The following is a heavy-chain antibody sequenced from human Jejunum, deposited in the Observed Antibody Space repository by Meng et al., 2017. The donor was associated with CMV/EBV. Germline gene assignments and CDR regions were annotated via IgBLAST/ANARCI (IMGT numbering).Heavy chain of an antibody. CDR1: GFTFNNYW. CDR2: INQDGSQR. CDR3: ARAIGYTYGRPYFDY. J-gene: IGHJ4*02. V-gene: IGHV3-7*01. Sequence: GFTFNNYWMNWDRQTPGKGLEWVANINQDGSQRYYLDSVKGRFSISRDNAKNSLYLQMNSLRAEDTAVYYCARAIGYTYGRPYFDYWGQGTLVTVSS. D-gene: IGHD5-18*01.